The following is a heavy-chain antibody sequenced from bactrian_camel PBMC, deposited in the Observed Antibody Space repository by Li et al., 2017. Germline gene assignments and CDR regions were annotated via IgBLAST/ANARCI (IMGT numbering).Heavy chain of an antibody. Sequence: HVQLVESGGGLVQPGGSLKLACAASGIATTSYFATYWMSWVRQAPGKGLEWVCSIYSDNGRTYYPDSVKGRFTISMEHAESTVYLQMNSLKSEDTALYYCVTYAAVGYGLGADYGYWGQGTQVTVS. CDR3: VTYAAVGYGLGADYGY. D-gene: IGHD5*01. CDR2: IYSDNGRT. V-gene: IGHV3S6*01. CDR1: GIATTSYFATYW. J-gene: IGHJ4*01.